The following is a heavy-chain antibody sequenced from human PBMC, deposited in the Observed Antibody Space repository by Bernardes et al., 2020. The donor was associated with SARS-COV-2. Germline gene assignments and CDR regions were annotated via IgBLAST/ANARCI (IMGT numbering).Heavy chain of an antibody. J-gene: IGHJ3*02. V-gene: IGHV3-9*01. Sequence: SLRLSCAASGFTFDDYAMHWVRQAPGKGLEWVSGINWNSGNIGYADSVKGRFTISRDNAKNSLYLQMNSLRPEDTALYYCAKDRAYSYGNDAFDMWGRGTMVTVSS. CDR3: AKDRAYSYGNDAFDM. CDR1: GFTFDDYA. CDR2: INWNSGNI. D-gene: IGHD5-18*01.